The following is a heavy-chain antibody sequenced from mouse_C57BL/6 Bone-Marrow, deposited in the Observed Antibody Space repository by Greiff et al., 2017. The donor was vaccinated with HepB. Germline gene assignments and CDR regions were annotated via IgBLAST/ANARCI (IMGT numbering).Heavy chain of an antibody. J-gene: IGHJ1*03. D-gene: IGHD1-1*01. V-gene: IGHV2-9-1*01. Sequence: QVQLKQSGPGLVAPSQSLSITCTVSGFSLTSYAISWVRQPPGKGLEWLGVIWTGGGTNYNSALKSRLSISKDNSKSQVFLKMNSLQTDDTARYYCARDYGSRAFYWYFDVWGTGTTVTVSS. CDR2: IWTGGGT. CDR1: GFSLTSYA. CDR3: ARDYGSRAFYWYFDV.